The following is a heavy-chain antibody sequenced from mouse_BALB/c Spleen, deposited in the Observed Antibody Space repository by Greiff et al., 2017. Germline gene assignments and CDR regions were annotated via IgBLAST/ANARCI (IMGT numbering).Heavy chain of an antibody. CDR1: GFTFSSFG. D-gene: IGHD1-2*01. V-gene: IGHV5-17*02. J-gene: IGHJ2*01. Sequence: EVQRVESGGGLVQPGGSRKLSCAASGFTFSSFGMHWVRQAPEKGLEWVAYISSGSSTIYYADTVKGRFTISRDNPKNTLFLQMTSLRSEDTAMYYCARSDDYYGPDYWGQGTTLTVSS. CDR3: ARSDDYYGPDY. CDR2: ISSGSSTI.